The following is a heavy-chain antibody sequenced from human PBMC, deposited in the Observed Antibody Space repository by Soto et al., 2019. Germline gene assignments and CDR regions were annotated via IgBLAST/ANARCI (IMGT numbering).Heavy chain of an antibody. CDR2: INHSGST. CDR3: ARMRQLWLRSAYYGMDV. J-gene: IGHJ6*02. Sequence: SETLSLTCAVYGGSFSGYYWSWIRQPPGKGLEWIGEINHSGSTNYNPSLKSRVTISVDTSKNQFSLKLSSVTAADTAVYYCARMRQLWLRSAYYGMDVWGQGTTVTVSS. V-gene: IGHV4-34*01. D-gene: IGHD5-18*01. CDR1: GGSFSGYY.